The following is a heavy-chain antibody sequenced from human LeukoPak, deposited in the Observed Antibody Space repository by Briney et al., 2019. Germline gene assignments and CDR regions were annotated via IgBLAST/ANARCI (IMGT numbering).Heavy chain of an antibody. CDR3: ARDPRYYYGWGSEVFDI. J-gene: IGHJ3*02. D-gene: IGHD3-10*01. V-gene: IGHV1-18*04. CDR2: ISTYNGNT. Sequence: ASVKVSCKASGYTFTSYGISWVRQAPGQGLEWMGWISTYNGNTNYAQKLQGRVTMTTDTSTSTTYMDLRNLRSDDTAVYFCARDPRYYYGWGSEVFDIWGQGKMVTVFS. CDR1: GYTFTSYG.